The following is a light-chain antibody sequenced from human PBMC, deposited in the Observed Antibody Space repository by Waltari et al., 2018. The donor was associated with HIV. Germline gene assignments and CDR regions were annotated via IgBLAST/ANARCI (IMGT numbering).Light chain of an antibody. Sequence: QPASVSGSPGQSITISCTGTSSDVGSYNLVSWYQQHPGKAPKLMIYEVSKRPSGVSNRFSGSKSGNTASLTISGLQAEDEADYYCCSYAGSSTHVVFGGGTKLTVL. V-gene: IGLV2-23*02. CDR2: EVS. CDR3: CSYAGSSTHVV. CDR1: SSDVGSYNL. J-gene: IGLJ2*01.